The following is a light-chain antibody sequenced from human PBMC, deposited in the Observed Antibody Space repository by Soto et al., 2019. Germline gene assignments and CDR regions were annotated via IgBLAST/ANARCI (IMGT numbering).Light chain of an antibody. CDR1: ESVNNY. Sequence: EVVLTQSPATLSLSPGERATLSCRASESVNNYLAWYQQKPGQAPRLVIYAASTRATGIPDRFSGSVSGTEFTLTISSLQSEDFAVYYCQQYNEWPPFTFGQGTRLEIK. V-gene: IGKV3-15*01. CDR2: AAS. J-gene: IGKJ5*01. CDR3: QQYNEWPPFT.